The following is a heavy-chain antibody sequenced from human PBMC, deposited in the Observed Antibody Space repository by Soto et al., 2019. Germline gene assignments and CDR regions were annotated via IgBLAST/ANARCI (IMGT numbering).Heavy chain of an antibody. J-gene: IGHJ6*02. D-gene: IGHD2-2*01. Sequence: PGESLKISCKGSGYSFTSYWISWVRQMPGKGLEWMGRIDPSDSYTNYSPSFQGHVTISADKSISTAYLQWSSLKASDTAMYYCGLIPAAPYYCYGMDVWGQGTTVTVSS. V-gene: IGHV5-10-1*01. CDR1: GYSFTSYW. CDR2: IDPSDSYT. CDR3: GLIPAAPYYCYGMDV.